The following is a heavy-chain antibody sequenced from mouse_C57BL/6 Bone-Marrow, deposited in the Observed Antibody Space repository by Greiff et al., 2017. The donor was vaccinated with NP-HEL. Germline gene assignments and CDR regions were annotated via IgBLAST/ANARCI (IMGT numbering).Heavy chain of an antibody. Sequence: VQLQQPGAELVKPGASVKLSCKASGYTFTSYWMHWVKQRPGQGLEWIGLIHPNSGSTNYNEKFKSKATLTVDKSSSTAYMQLSSLTSEDSAVYYCARKGYYGSSAWFAYWGQGTLVTVSA. CDR2: IHPNSGST. V-gene: IGHV1-64*01. D-gene: IGHD1-1*01. CDR1: GYTFTSYW. J-gene: IGHJ3*01. CDR3: ARKGYYGSSAWFAY.